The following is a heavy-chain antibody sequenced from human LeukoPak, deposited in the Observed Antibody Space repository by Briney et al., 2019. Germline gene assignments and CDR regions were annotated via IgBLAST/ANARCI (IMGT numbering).Heavy chain of an antibody. Sequence: SETLSLTCAVYGGSFSGYYWSWIRQPPGKGLEWIGEINHSGSTNYNPSLKSRVTISVDTSKNQFSLKLSSVTAADTAVYYCARGGDTAMVKVFDYWGQGTLVTVSS. CDR1: GGSFSGYY. J-gene: IGHJ4*02. CDR2: INHSGST. D-gene: IGHD5-18*01. CDR3: ARGGDTAMVKVFDY. V-gene: IGHV4-34*01.